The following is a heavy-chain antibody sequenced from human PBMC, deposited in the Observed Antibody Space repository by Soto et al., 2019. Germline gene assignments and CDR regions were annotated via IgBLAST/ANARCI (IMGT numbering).Heavy chain of an antibody. Sequence: SVKVSCKASGGTFSKYAINWVRQAPGQGLEWMGGIIPFFGTANYAQKFQGRVTITADESTSTAYMELSSLRSEDTAVYYCAREAYYDSRGYSTYFDYWGQGALVTVSS. CDR1: GGTFSKYA. J-gene: IGHJ4*02. D-gene: IGHD3-22*01. CDR2: IIPFFGTA. CDR3: AREAYYDSRGYSTYFDY. V-gene: IGHV1-69*13.